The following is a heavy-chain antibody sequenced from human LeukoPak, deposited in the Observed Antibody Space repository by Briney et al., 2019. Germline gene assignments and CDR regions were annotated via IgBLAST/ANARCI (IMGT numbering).Heavy chain of an antibody. CDR1: GDSISSSSYY. Sequence: SETLSLTCTVSGDSISSSSYYWGWIRQPPGKGLEWIGSISYSGSTYYNPSLKSRVAISVDTTKSQFSLTLSSVTAADTAAYSCARHDTLPAYSSSSQGFDPWGQGTLVTVSS. CDR2: ISYSGST. J-gene: IGHJ5*02. V-gene: IGHV4-39*01. CDR3: ARHDTLPAYSSSSQGFDP. D-gene: IGHD6-13*01.